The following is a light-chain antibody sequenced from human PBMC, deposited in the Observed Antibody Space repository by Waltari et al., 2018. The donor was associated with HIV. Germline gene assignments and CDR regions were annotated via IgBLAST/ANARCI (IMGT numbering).Light chain of an antibody. CDR1: QSVGSF. V-gene: IGKV3-11*01. CDR3: QQRTNWPPYS. Sequence: EIVLTQSPATLSLSPGERATLSCRASQSVGSFLVWYQQIPGQAPRLLIYDASQRATGIPARFSGRGSGTDFTLTIDSLEPEDFGVYYCQQRTNWPPYSFGQGTKLEI. CDR2: DAS. J-gene: IGKJ2*03.